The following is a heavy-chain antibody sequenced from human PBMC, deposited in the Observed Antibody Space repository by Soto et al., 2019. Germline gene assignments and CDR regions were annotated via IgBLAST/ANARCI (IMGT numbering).Heavy chain of an antibody. D-gene: IGHD3-22*01. CDR1: GFTVSSNY. J-gene: IGHJ4*02. CDR2: IYSGGST. V-gene: IGHV3-53*01. Sequence: GGSLRLSCAASGFTVSSNYMSWVRQAPGKGLEWVSIIYSGGSTYYADSVKGRFTISRDNSKNTLYLQMNSLRAKDTAVYYCASSSGYYSLDYWGQGTLVTVS. CDR3: ASSSGYYSLDY.